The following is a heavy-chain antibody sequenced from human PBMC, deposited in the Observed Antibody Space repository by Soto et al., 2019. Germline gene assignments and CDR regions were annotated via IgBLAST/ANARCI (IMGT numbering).Heavy chain of an antibody. CDR1: GGTFSSYA. CDR3: ARAWGIAVAGINDYGMDV. V-gene: IGHV1-69*01. J-gene: IGHJ6*02. D-gene: IGHD6-19*01. Sequence: QVQLVQSGAEVKKPGSTVKVSCKASGGTFSSYAISWVRQAPGQGLEWMGGIIPIFGTANYAQKFQGRVTITADESTSTAYMELSSLRSEDTAVYYCARAWGIAVAGINDYGMDVGGQGTTVTVSS. CDR2: IIPIFGTA.